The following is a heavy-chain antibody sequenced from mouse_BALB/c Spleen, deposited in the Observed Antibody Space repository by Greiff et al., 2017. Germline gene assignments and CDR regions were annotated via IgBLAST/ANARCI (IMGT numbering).Heavy chain of an antibody. CDR3: DRELAQVAY. V-gene: IGHV2-9*02. J-gene: IGHJ3*01. CDR1: GFSLTSYG. CDR2: IWAGGST. Sequence: VHLVESGPGLVAPSQSLSITCTVSGFSLTSYGVHWVRQPPGKGLEWLGVIWAGGSTNYNSALMSRMSISKDNSKSQVFLKMSSLQTDDTAMYYCDRELAQVAYWGQGTLVTVSA. D-gene: IGHD3-2*02.